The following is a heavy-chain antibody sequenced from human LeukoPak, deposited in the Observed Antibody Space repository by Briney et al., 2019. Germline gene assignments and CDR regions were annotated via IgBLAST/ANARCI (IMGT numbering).Heavy chain of an antibody. CDR2: INHSGTT. J-gene: IGHJ5*02. Sequence: PGGSLRLSCAASGFAFSSYWMHWIRQPPGKGLEWIGEINHSGTTNHNPSLKSPVTISVDTSKNQFSLKLSSVTAADTAVYYCARLGGAAAGGGAIFDPWGQGTLVTVSS. V-gene: IGHV4-34*01. CDR1: GFAFSSYW. CDR3: ARLGGAAAGGGAIFDP. D-gene: IGHD6-13*01.